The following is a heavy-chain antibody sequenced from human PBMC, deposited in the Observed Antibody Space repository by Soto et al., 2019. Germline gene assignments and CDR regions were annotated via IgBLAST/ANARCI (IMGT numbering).Heavy chain of an antibody. CDR2: MNPNSGNT. Sequence: ASVKVSCKASGYTFTSYDINWVRQATGQGLEWMGWMNPNSGNTGYAQKFQGRVTMTRNTSISTAYMELSSLRSEDTAVYYCARGPWTYSSRTDYYYYMDVWGKGTTVTVSS. CDR1: GYTFTSYD. D-gene: IGHD6-19*01. J-gene: IGHJ6*03. V-gene: IGHV1-8*01. CDR3: ARGPWTYSSRTDYYYYMDV.